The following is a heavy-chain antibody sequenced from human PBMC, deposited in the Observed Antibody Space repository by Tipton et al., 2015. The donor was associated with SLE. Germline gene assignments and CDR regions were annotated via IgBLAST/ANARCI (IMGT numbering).Heavy chain of an antibody. CDR1: GFTFSDYY. Sequence: SLRLSCAASGFTFSDYYMSWIRQAPGKGLEWVPYISSSGSTIYYADSVKGRFTISRDNAKNSLYLQMNSLRAEDTAVYYCARVGYSSSSYTHYYYMDVWGKGTTVTVSS. J-gene: IGHJ6*03. D-gene: IGHD6-6*01. CDR3: ARVGYSSSSYTHYYYMDV. CDR2: ISSSGSTI. V-gene: IGHV3-11*01.